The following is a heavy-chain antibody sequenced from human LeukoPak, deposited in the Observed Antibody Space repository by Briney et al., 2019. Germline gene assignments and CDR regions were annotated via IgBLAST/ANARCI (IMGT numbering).Heavy chain of an antibody. J-gene: IGHJ6*03. CDR2: INPNSGGT. CDR1: GYTFTGYY. Sequence: ASVKVSCKASGYTFTGYYMHWVRQAPGQGLEWMGWINPNSGGTKYAPKFQGRVTMTRDTSISTAYMAVSSLKSDDTAVYYCARSPGAHRRNLDSGDYSRKDYHNMDVWGKGTTVTVTS. V-gene: IGHV1-2*02. D-gene: IGHD3-22*01. CDR3: ARSPGAHRRNLDSGDYSRKDYHNMDV.